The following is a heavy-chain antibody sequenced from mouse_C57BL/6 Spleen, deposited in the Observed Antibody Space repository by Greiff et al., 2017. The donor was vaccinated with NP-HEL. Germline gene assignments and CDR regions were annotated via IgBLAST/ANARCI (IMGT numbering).Heavy chain of an antibody. J-gene: IGHJ1*03. V-gene: IGHV1-64*01. Sequence: QVQLQQSVAELVRPGASVKLSCTASGFNIKNTYMHWVKQRPEQGLEWIGMIHPNSGSTNYNEKFKSKATLTVDKSSSTAYMQLSSLTSEDSAVYYCARWYYGSSHWYFEVWGTGTTVTVAS. D-gene: IGHD1-1*01. CDR3: ARWYYGSSHWYFEV. CDR2: IHPNSGST. CDR1: GFNIKNTY.